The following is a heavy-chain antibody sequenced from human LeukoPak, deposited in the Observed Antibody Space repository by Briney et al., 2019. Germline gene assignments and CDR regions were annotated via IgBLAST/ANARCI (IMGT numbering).Heavy chain of an antibody. CDR3: AKVTAVAGTAGYNWFDP. CDR2: ISYDGSNK. J-gene: IGHJ5*02. Sequence: GGSLRLSCAASVFTFCSYCMHWVRQAPGKGLEWVAVISYDGSNKYYADSVKGRFTISRDNSKNTLYLQMNSLRAEDTAVYYCAKVTAVAGTAGYNWFDPWGQGTLVTVSS. V-gene: IGHV3-30*18. CDR1: VFTFCSYC. D-gene: IGHD6-19*01.